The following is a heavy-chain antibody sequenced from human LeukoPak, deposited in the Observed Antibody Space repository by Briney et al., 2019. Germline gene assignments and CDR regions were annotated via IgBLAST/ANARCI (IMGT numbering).Heavy chain of an antibody. CDR1: GFTVSSNY. Sequence: GGSLRLSCAASGFTVSSNYMSWVRQAPGKGLEWVSVIYSGGSTYYADSAKGRFTISRDNSKNTLYLQMNSLRAEDTAVYYCARGREYQLDFDYWGQGTLVTVSS. J-gene: IGHJ4*02. V-gene: IGHV3-53*01. CDR3: ARGREYQLDFDY. D-gene: IGHD2-2*01. CDR2: IYSGGST.